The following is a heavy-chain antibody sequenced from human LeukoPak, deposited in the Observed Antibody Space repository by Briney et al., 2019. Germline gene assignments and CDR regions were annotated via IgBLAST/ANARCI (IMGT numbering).Heavy chain of an antibody. V-gene: IGHV3-30*04. Sequence: PGGSLRLSCAASGFSISRYAMHWVRQAPGKGLEWVAVISDDGSNKYYADSVKGRFTISSDNSKDTLYLQMTSLRVDDTAVYYCAKFDRTATYLDSWGQGTLVTVSA. D-gene: IGHD2-21*02. J-gene: IGHJ4*02. CDR3: AKFDRTATYLDS. CDR2: ISDDGSNK. CDR1: GFSISRYA.